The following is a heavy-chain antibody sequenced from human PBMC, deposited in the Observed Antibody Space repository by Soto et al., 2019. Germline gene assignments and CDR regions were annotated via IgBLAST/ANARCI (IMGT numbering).Heavy chain of an antibody. J-gene: IGHJ4*02. CDR2: INSDGSNT. Sequence: GGSLRLSCAASGFTFSSYWMHWVRQAPGKGLVWVSRINSDGSNTRYADSVKGRFSISRDNAKNSLYLQMNSLRAEDTAVYYCARSRCSGGSCYPGGYWGQGTLVTVSS. V-gene: IGHV3-74*01. D-gene: IGHD2-15*01. CDR1: GFTFSSYW. CDR3: ARSRCSGGSCYPGGY.